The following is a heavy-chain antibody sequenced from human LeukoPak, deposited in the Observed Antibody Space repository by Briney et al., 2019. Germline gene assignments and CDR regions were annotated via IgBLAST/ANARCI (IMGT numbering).Heavy chain of an antibody. CDR3: ARGGWELQHYFDY. Sequence: SSETLCLTCAVYGGSFSGYYWSWIRQPPGKGLEWIGEINHSGSTNYNPSLKSRVTISVDTSKNQFSLKLSSVTAADTAVYYCARGGWELQHYFDYWGQGTLVTVSS. D-gene: IGHD1-26*01. CDR2: INHSGST. CDR1: GGSFSGYY. V-gene: IGHV4-34*01. J-gene: IGHJ4*02.